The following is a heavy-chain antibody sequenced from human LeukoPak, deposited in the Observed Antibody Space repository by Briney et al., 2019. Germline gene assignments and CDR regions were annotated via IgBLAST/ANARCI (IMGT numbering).Heavy chain of an antibody. CDR3: AKDRPNYYGSNGHYYRRDGDY. D-gene: IGHD3-22*01. Sequence: GGSLRLSCAASRFTFSIYAMSWVRQAPGKGLQWVSSITSSGDGTYYADSVKGRFTISRDNSENMLYLQMNSLRVEDTAVYFCAKDRPNYYGSNGHYYRRDGDYWGQGTLVTVSS. CDR1: RFTFSIYA. J-gene: IGHJ4*02. V-gene: IGHV3-23*01. CDR2: ITSSGDGT.